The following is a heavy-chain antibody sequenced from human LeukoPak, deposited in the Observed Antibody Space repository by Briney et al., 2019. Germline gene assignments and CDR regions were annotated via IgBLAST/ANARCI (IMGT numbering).Heavy chain of an antibody. D-gene: IGHD1-26*01. J-gene: IGHJ6*02. Sequence: GRSLRLSCAASGFTFSSYAMHWVRQAPGKGLEWVAVISYDGSNKYYADSVKGRFTISRDNSKNTLYLQMNNLRAEDTAVYYCARDLGATLGSYYYYYGMDVWGQGTTVTVSS. V-gene: IGHV3-30-3*01. CDR3: ARDLGATLGSYYYYYGMDV. CDR2: ISYDGSNK. CDR1: GFTFSSYA.